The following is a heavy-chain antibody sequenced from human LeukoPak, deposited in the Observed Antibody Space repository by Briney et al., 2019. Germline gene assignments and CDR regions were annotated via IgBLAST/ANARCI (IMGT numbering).Heavy chain of an antibody. CDR3: ARDVGVVPAAI. J-gene: IGHJ4*02. Sequence: GGSLRLSCAASGFTFSDYYMSWIRQAPGKGLEWVSYISSSGSNIYYADSVKGRFTSSRDNAKNSLYLQMNSLRAEDTAVYYCARDVGVVPAAIWGQGTLVTVSS. CDR2: ISSSGSNI. V-gene: IGHV3-11*01. CDR1: GFTFSDYY. D-gene: IGHD2-2*01.